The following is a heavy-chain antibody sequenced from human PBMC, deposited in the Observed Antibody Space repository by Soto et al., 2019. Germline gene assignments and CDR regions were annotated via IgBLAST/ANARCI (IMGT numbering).Heavy chain of an antibody. D-gene: IGHD4-4*01. CDR2: IIPILGIA. V-gene: IGHV1-69*04. CDR1: GGTFSSYT. J-gene: IGHJ6*03. CDR3: ARDLRATVTTLGRDYYYYYMDV. Sequence: GASVKVSCKASGGTFSSYTISWVRQAPGQGLEWMGRIIPILGIANYAQKFQGRVTITADKSTSTAYMELSSLRSEDTAVYYCARDLRATVTTLGRDYYYYYMDVWGKGTTVTVSS.